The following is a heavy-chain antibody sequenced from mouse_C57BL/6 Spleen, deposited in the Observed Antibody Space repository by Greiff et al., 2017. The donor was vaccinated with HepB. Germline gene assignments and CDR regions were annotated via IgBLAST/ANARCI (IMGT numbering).Heavy chain of an antibody. D-gene: IGHD2-5*01. CDR1: GYTFTSYW. Sequence: VQLQQPGAELMKPGASVKLSCKASGYTFTSYWMQWVKQRPGQGLEWIGEIDPSDSYTNYNQKFKGKATLTVDTSSSTAYMQLSSLTSEDSAVYYCAYSNYAFDYWGQGTTLTVSS. V-gene: IGHV1-50*01. CDR3: AYSNYAFDY. CDR2: IDPSDSYT. J-gene: IGHJ2*01.